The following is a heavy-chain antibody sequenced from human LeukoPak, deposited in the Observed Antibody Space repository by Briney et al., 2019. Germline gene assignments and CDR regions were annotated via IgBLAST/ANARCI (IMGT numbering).Heavy chain of an antibody. Sequence: SETLSLTCTVSGGSISSYYWSWIRQPPGKGLEWIGYIYYSGSTNYNPSLKSRVTISVDTSKNQFSLKLSSVTAEDTAVYYCATSSLPDVALGWGQGTLVTVSS. D-gene: IGHD6-6*01. V-gene: IGHV4-59*01. CDR3: ATSSLPDVALG. J-gene: IGHJ4*02. CDR1: GGSISSYY. CDR2: IYYSGST.